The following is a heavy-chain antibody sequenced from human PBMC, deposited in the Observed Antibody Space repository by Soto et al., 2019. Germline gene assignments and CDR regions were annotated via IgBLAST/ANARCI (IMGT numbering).Heavy chain of an antibody. CDR2: IYYSGST. V-gene: IGHV4-61*01. CDR3: AGGAKYCTIGVCYPPNNWFDP. D-gene: IGHD2-8*01. CDR1: GGSVSSGSYY. J-gene: IGHJ5*02. Sequence: PSETLSLTCTVSGGSVSSGSYYWSWIRQPPGKGLEWIGYIYYSGSTNYNPSLKSRVTISVDTSKNQFSLKLSSVTAADTAVYYCAGGAKYCTIGVCYPPNNWFDPWGQGTLVTVSS.